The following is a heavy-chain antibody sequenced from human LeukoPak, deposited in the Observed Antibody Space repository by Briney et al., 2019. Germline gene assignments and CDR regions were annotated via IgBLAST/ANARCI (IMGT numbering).Heavy chain of an antibody. V-gene: IGHV4-4*02. CDR1: GGSISSSNW. D-gene: IGHD1-26*01. CDR3: ARVSSGATTVDY. CDR2: IYHSGST. J-gene: IGHJ4*02. Sequence: SETLSPTCAVSGGSISSSNWWSWVRQPPGKGLEWIGEIYHSGSTNYNPSLKSRVTISVDKSKNQFSLKLSSVTAADTAVYYCARVSSGATTVDYWGQGTLVTVSS.